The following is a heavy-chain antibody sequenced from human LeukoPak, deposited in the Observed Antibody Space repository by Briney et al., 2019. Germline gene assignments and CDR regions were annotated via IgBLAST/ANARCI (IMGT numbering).Heavy chain of an antibody. CDR1: GFTFSSYA. CDR3: ARGGATYCGGDCYFDY. Sequence: GGSLRLSCAASGFTFSSYAMSWVRQAPGKGLEWVSAISGSGGSTYYADSVKGRFTISRDNAKNSLYLQMNSLRAEDTAVYYCARGGATYCGGDCYFDYWGQGTLVTVSS. V-gene: IGHV3-23*01. D-gene: IGHD2-21*02. CDR2: ISGSGGST. J-gene: IGHJ4*02.